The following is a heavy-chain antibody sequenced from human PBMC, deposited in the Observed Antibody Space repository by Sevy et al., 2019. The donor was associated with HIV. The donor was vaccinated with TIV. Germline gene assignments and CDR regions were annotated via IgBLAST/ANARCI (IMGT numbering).Heavy chain of an antibody. V-gene: IGHV3-48*02. CDR3: ARDFMITFGGVIQRGYFDY. CDR1: GFTFSSYS. D-gene: IGHD3-16*02. CDR2: ISSSSSTI. J-gene: IGHJ4*02. Sequence: GGSLRLSCAASGFTFSSYSMNWARQAPGKGLEWVSYISSSSSTIYYADSVKGRFTISRDNAKNSLYLQMNSLRDEDTAVYYCARDFMITFGGVIQRGYFDYWGQGTLVTVSS.